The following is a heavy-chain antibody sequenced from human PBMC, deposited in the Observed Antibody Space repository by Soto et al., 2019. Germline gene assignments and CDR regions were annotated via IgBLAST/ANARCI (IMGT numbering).Heavy chain of an antibody. D-gene: IGHD5-12*01. CDR2: TYFRSKWYN. J-gene: IGHJ5*02. CDR3: AKGDNLGPKTGYAFDP. V-gene: IGHV6-1*01. CDR1: GDSVSSNTAS. Sequence: SQTLSRTCAISGDSVSSNTASWNWIRQSPSRGLEWLGRTYFRSKWYNDYAVSVKSRIIINPDTSNNQFSLQLNSVTPEDTAVYFCAKGDNLGPKTGYAFDPWGQGIMVTAPQ.